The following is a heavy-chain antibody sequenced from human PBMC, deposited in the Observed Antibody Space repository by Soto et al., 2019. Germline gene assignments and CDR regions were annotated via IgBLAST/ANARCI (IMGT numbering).Heavy chain of an antibody. CDR2: ISAYNGNT. V-gene: IGHV1-18*01. Sequence: QVQLVQSGAEVKKPGASVKVSCKASGYNFTSYGISWVRQAPGQGLEWMGWISAYNGNTNYAQKLQGRVTMTTDTSTSTAYMELRSLRSDDTAVDYCARALDYYGSGSYYLDYWGQGTLVTVSS. D-gene: IGHD3-10*01. J-gene: IGHJ4*02. CDR1: GYNFTSYG. CDR3: ARALDYYGSGSYYLDY.